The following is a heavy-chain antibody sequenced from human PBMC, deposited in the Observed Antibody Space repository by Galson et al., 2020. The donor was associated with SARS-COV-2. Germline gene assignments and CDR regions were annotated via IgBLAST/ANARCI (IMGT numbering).Heavy chain of an antibody. J-gene: IGHJ3*02. D-gene: IGHD6-13*01. CDR3: ARVGGIAAAGTDAFDI. V-gene: IGHV1-46*01. Sequence: SVKVSCKASGYTFTSYYMHWVRQAPGQGLEWMGIINPSGGSTSYAQKFQGRVTMTRDTSTSTVYMELSSLRSEDTAVYYCARVGGIAAAGTDAFDIWGQGPMVTVSS. CDR2: INPSGGST. CDR1: GYTFTSYY.